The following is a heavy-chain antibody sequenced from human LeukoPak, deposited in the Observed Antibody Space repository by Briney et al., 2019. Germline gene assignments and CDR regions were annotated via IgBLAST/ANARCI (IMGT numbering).Heavy chain of an antibody. J-gene: IGHJ6*02. CDR2: IWYDGSNK. D-gene: IGHD3-16*01. CDR1: GFTFSSYG. V-gene: IGHV3-33*08. Sequence: GGSLRLSCAASGFTFSSYGMHWVRQAPGKGLEWVAVIWYDGSNKYYADSVKGRFTISRDNSKNTLYLQMNSLRAEDTAVYYCARDHYAEYHYYYGMDVWGQGTTVTVSS. CDR3: ARDHYAEYHYYYGMDV.